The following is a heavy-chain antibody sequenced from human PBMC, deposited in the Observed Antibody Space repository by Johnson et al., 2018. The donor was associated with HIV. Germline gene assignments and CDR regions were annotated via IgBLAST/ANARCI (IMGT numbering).Heavy chain of an antibody. CDR3: AKDGDHSGGPPEAFDI. CDR1: GFTFSSYG. D-gene: IGHD1-26*01. Sequence: QVQLVESGGGVFQPGRSLRLSCAASGFTFSSYGIHWVRQVPGKGLEWVAVISYDGSNKYYADSVKGRFTVSRDNSQNTLYLEMNDLRAEDTALYYCAKDGDHSGGPPEAFDIWGQGTMVTVSS. V-gene: IGHV3-30*18. CDR2: ISYDGSNK. J-gene: IGHJ3*02.